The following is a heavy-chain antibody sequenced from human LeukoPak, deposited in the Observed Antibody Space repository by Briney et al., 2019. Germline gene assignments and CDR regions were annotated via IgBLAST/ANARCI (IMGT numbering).Heavy chain of an antibody. J-gene: IGHJ4*02. CDR1: GFTFTGSA. V-gene: IGHV3-73*01. CDR3: TRSYDSSGYGHK. CDR2: IRSKANSYAT. Sequence: GGSLRLSCAASGFTFTGSAMHWVRQASGKGLEWVGRIRSKANSYATAYAASVKGRFTISRDDSKNTAYLQMNSLKTEDTAVYYCTRSYDSSGYGHKWGQGTLVTVSS. D-gene: IGHD3-22*01.